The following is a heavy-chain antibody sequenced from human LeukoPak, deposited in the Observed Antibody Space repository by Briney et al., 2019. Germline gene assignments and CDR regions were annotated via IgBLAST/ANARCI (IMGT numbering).Heavy chain of an antibody. D-gene: IGHD6-19*01. CDR3: ARVSDISVAAYFDY. J-gene: IGHJ4*02. V-gene: IGHV3-48*01. CDR1: GFTFSSYS. CDR2: ISSSSRTI. Sequence: PGGSLRLSCAASGFTFSSYSMNWVRQAPGKGLEWVSYISSSSRTIYYADSVKGRFTMSRDNAKNSLYLQMNSLRAEDTAVYYCARVSDISVAAYFDYWGQGTLVTVSS.